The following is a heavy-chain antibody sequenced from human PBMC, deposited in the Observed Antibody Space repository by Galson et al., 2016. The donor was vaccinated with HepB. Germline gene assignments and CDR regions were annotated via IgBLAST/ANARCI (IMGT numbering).Heavy chain of an antibody. D-gene: IGHD6-19*01. CDR1: GYSVSSNSAA. J-gene: IGHJ6*02. CDR2: TYYRSKWYN. V-gene: IGHV6-1*01. Sequence: CAISGYSVSSNSAAWNWIRQSPSRGLEWLGRTYYRSKWYNEYAVSVKSRITINPDTSKNQFSLQLNSVTPEDTAVYYCARDLREALAGTGYYYYGLDVWGQGTTVTVSS. CDR3: ARDLREALAGTGYYYYGLDV.